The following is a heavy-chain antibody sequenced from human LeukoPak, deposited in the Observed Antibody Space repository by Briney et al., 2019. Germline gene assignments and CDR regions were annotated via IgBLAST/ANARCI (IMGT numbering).Heavy chain of an antibody. CDR3: ARESTDSSGFVPRNWFDP. D-gene: IGHD3-22*01. Sequence: PSQTLSLTCTVSGGSISSGGFYWSWIRQHPGKGLEWIGYIYSTGSTYYNPSLRSRTTISVDTSKNQFSLRLNSVTAADTAVYYCARESTDSSGFVPRNWFDPWGQGTLVTVSS. CDR2: IYSTGST. V-gene: IGHV4-31*03. J-gene: IGHJ5*02. CDR1: GGSISSGGFY.